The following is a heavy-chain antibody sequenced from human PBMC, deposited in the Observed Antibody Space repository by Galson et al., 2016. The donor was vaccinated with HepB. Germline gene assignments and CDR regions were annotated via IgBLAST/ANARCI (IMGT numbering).Heavy chain of an antibody. V-gene: IGHV3-21*01. J-gene: IGHJ4*02. Sequence: SLRLSCAASGFTFSGYSGNWVRQAPGKGLEWISYINPSSRYIYYTASVKGRFTISRDNFKSTLYLEMNSMRGEDTAIYYCAKGDYDVLRYSDHWGQGTLVTVSS. D-gene: IGHD3-9*01. CDR3: AKGDYDVLRYSDH. CDR1: GFTFSGYS. CDR2: INPSSRYI.